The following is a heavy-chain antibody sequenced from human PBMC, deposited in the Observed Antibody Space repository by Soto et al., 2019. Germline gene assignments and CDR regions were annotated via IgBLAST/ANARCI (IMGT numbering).Heavy chain of an antibody. CDR2: IHPDDSDT. J-gene: IGHJ4*02. V-gene: IGHV5-51*01. CDR1: GYSFTSYW. Sequence: PGESLKISCKASGYSFTSYWIGWVRQMPGKGLEWMGIIHPDDSDTRYSPSFQGHVTISVDKSISTAYLQWSSLKASDTAMYYCARTFHYHSTGYQPWGYWAQGTQVTVSS. CDR3: ARTFHYHSTGYQPWGY. D-gene: IGHD3-22*01.